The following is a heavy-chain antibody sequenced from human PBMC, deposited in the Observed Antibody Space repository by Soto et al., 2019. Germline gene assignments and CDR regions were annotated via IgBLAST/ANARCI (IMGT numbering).Heavy chain of an antibody. CDR1: GFTFSHYA. V-gene: IGHV3-64*01. CDR2: ISGDGDST. J-gene: IGHJ6*03. D-gene: IGHD2-8*01. CDR3: ARRYAFSSNYQYFHMDV. Sequence: EVQLVESGGGLVQPGGTLRVSCAASGFTFSHYAIHWVRQAPGKGLEYVSAISGDGDSTYYANSVKGRFTISRDNSKNPLYLQMSSLREEDMAVYYCARRYAFSSNYQYFHMDVWGKRTTVTVSS.